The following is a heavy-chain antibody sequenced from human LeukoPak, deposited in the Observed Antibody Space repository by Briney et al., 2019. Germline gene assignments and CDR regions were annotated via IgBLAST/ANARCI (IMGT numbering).Heavy chain of an antibody. J-gene: IGHJ3*02. CDR2: IRYDGSNK. V-gene: IGHV3-30*02. Sequence: GGSLRLSCAASGFTFSSYGMHWVRQAPGKGLEWVAFIRYDGSNKYYADSVKGRFTISRDDSKNTLYLQMNSLRAEDTAVYYCAKGRSGITGTSGGVFDIWGQGTMVTVSS. D-gene: IGHD1-20*01. CDR3: AKGRSGITGTSGGVFDI. CDR1: GFTFSSYG.